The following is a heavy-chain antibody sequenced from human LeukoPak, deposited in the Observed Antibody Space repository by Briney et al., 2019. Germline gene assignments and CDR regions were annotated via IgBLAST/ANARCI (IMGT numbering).Heavy chain of an antibody. D-gene: IGHD2-15*01. CDR3: ARVTKALVVVAVAFDI. Sequence: GGSLRLSCAASGFTFSSYAMHWVRQAPGKGLEWVAVISYDGSNKYYADSVKGRFTISRDNSKNTLYLQMNSLRVEDTAVYYCARVTKALVVVAVAFDIWGQGTMVTVSS. J-gene: IGHJ3*02. CDR2: ISYDGSNK. V-gene: IGHV3-30-3*01. CDR1: GFTFSSYA.